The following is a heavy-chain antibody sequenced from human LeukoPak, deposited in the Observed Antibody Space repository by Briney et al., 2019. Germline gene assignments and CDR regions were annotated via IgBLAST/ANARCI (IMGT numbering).Heavy chain of an antibody. CDR2: ISGTSGYT. CDR1: GFTFSSYA. Sequence: GGSLRLSCAASGFTFSSYAMSWVRQAPGMGLEWVSGISGTSGYTYYADSVKGRFTISRDNSKNTLYLQMNSLRAEDTAVYYCAKPSSGWSNFDSWGQGTLVTVSS. CDR3: AKPSSGWSNFDS. J-gene: IGHJ4*02. V-gene: IGHV3-23*01. D-gene: IGHD6-19*01.